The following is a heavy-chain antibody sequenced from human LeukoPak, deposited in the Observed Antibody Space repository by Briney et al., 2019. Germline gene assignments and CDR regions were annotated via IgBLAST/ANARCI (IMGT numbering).Heavy chain of an antibody. CDR3: AKDSYSSPRGFDY. V-gene: IGHV3-23*01. D-gene: IGHD3-22*01. Sequence: GGSLRLSCAASGFTFSSYAMSWVRQAPGKGLEWVSAISGSGGSTYYADSVKGRFTISRDNSKNTLYLQMNSLRAEDAAVYYCAKDSYSSPRGFDYWGQGTLVTVSS. CDR2: ISGSGGST. J-gene: IGHJ4*02. CDR1: GFTFSSYA.